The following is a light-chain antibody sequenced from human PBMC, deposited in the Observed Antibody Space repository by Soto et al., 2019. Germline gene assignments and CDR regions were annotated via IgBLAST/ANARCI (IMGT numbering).Light chain of an antibody. J-gene: IGKJ1*01. V-gene: IGKV1-12*01. CDR3: QQAHSFPRT. CDR2: AAS. Sequence: DIQMTQSPSSVSASVGDLFTITCRASQSIRTWVAWYQQKPGKAPKLLSDAASSLQSGVPSRFSGRGSGKDCTLTSSSLQPEEFATYYCQQAHSFPRTFGQGTKVDI. CDR1: QSIRTW.